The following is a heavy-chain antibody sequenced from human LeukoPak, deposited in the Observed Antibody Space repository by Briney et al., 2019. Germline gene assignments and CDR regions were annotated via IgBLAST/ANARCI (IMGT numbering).Heavy chain of an antibody. J-gene: IGHJ3*02. CDR3: ARGRWFGGGNAFDI. D-gene: IGHD3-10*01. CDR1: GYTFTSYD. Sequence: ASVKVSCKASGYTFTSYDINWVRRATGQGLEWIGWMNPNSGNTGYAQKFQGRVTMTRNTSISTAYMELSSLRSEDTAVYYCARGRWFGGGNAFDIWGQGTMVTVSS. V-gene: IGHV1-8*01. CDR2: MNPNSGNT.